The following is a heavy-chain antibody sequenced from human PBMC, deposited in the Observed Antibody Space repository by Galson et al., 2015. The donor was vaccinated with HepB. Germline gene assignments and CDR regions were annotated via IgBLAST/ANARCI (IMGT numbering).Heavy chain of an antibody. CDR2: IYWNDDK. D-gene: IGHD3-3*01. V-gene: IGHV2-5*01. Sequence: PALVKPTQTLTLTCSFPGFSLNNRGVGVGWIRQPPEKALEWLALIYWNDDKRYSPSLKGRLTITRDTSKNQVVLTLTNVDPVDSGTYYCAHSHFMEWFQGDKKDWFDPWGQGILVTVSS. CDR3: AHSHFMEWFQGDKKDWFDP. J-gene: IGHJ5*02. CDR1: GFSLNNRGVG.